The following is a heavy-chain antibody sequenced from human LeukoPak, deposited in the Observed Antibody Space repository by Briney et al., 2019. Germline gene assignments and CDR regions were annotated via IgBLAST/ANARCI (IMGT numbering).Heavy chain of an antibody. D-gene: IGHD3-10*01. CDR2: IYYSGST. Sequence: SETLSLTCTVSGGSISSSSYYWGWIRQPPGKGLEWIGSIYYSGSTYYNPSLKSRVTISVDTSKNQFSLKLSSVTAADTAVYYCARDNKGRHYYGSGSYYNLGHFDYWGQGTLVTVSS. V-gene: IGHV4-39*07. CDR1: GGSISSSSYY. J-gene: IGHJ4*02. CDR3: ARDNKGRHYYGSGSYYNLGHFDY.